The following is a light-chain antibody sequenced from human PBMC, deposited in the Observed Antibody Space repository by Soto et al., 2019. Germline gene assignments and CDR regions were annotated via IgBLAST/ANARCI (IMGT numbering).Light chain of an antibody. J-gene: IGKJ1*01. Sequence: EIVLTQSPATLSLSPGERATLSCRASQSVSSNYLAWYQQKPGQAPRLLIYGASSRATGIPDRFSGSGSGTDFTLIISRLEPEDFAVYYCQQYGSSPRTFGQGTKVDIK. V-gene: IGKV3-20*01. CDR1: QSVSSNY. CDR3: QQYGSSPRT. CDR2: GAS.